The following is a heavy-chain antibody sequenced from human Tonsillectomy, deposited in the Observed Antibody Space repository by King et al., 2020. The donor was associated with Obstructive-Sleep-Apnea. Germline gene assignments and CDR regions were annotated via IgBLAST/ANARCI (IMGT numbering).Heavy chain of an antibody. J-gene: IGHJ4*02. D-gene: IGHD2-21*02. V-gene: IGHV3-7*01. CDR2: IKEDGSET. Sequence: EVQLVESGGGLVQPGESLRLSCAASVFTFSSYYMSWVRQAPGKGLEWVANIKEDGSETYYVDSVRGRFTISRDNAKNSLFLQMNSLSAEDTAVYYCAREGISDCGGDCPFDYWGQGSLVTVSS. CDR3: AREGISDCGGDCPFDY. CDR1: VFTFSSYY.